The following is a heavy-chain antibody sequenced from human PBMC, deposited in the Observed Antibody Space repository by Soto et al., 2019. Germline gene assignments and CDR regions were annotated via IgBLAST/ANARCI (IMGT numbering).Heavy chain of an antibody. CDR1: GYTFTSYY. CDR3: ARDLFGPPAHCSSTSCPTDGAFDI. D-gene: IGHD2-2*01. CDR2: INPSGGST. J-gene: IGHJ3*02. Sequence: ASVKVSCKASGYTFTSYYMHWVRQAPGQGLEWMGIINPSGGSTSYAQKFQGRVTMTRDTSTSTVYMELSSLRSEDTAVYYCARDLFGPPAHCSSTSCPTDGAFDIWGQGTMVTISS. V-gene: IGHV1-46*01.